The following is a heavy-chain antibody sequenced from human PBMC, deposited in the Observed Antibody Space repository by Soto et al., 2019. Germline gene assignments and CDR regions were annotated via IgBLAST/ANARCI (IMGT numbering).Heavy chain of an antibody. V-gene: IGHV3-23*01. D-gene: IGHD2-21*01. CDR2: ISESGGST. Sequence: AARGSCFVVHALRPAFQAPGKGREWDSVISESGGSTQYADSGRGRFTVSKDNSKNSLSLRMNSLRDEDAALDYYAKVRPARSGISSPVALPWG. J-gene: IGHJ5*02. CDR3: AKVRPARSGISSPVALP. CDR1: GSCFVVHA.